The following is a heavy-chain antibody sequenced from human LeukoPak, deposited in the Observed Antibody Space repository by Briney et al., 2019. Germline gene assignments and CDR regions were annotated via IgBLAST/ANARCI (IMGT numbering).Heavy chain of an antibody. CDR2: INHSGST. Sequence: SETLSLTCAVYGGSFSGYYWSWIRQPPGKGLEWIGEINHSGSTNYNPSLKSRVTISVDTSKNQFSLKLSSVTAADTAVYYCASFYYYGSGPHFDYWGQGTLVTVSS. J-gene: IGHJ4*02. D-gene: IGHD3-10*01. CDR1: GGSFSGYY. V-gene: IGHV4-34*01. CDR3: ASFYYYGSGPHFDY.